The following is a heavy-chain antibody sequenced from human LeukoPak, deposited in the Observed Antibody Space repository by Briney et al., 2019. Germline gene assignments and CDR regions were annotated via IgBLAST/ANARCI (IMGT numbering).Heavy chain of an antibody. CDR2: ILYDGSNK. CDR3: AKENWFDP. J-gene: IGHJ5*02. Sequence: PGGSLRLSCAASGFTFSTYGMHWVRQAPGKGLEWVAFILYDGSNKYYADSVKGRFTISRDNSKNTLYLQMNSLRAEVTAVYYCAKENWFDPWGQGTLVTVSS. V-gene: IGHV3-30*02. CDR1: GFTFSTYG.